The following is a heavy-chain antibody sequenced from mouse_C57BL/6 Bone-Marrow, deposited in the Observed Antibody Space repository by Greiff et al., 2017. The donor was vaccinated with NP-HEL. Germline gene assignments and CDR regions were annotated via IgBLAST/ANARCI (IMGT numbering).Heavy chain of an antibody. CDR1: GYTFTSYG. Sequence: VQLKQSGAELARPGASVKLSCKASGYTFTSYGISWVKQRTGQGLEWIGEIYPRSGNTYYNEKFKGKATLTADKSSSTAYMELRSLTSEDSAVYFCARVSSGYVGYWGQGTTLTVSS. D-gene: IGHD3-2*02. CDR3: ARVSSGYVGY. J-gene: IGHJ2*01. V-gene: IGHV1-81*01. CDR2: IYPRSGNT.